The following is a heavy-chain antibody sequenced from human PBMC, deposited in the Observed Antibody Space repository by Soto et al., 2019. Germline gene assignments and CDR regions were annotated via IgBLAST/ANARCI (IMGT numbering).Heavy chain of an antibody. V-gene: IGHV3-30-3*01. CDR2: ISYDGSNK. D-gene: IGHD2-15*01. Sequence: QVQLVESGGGVVQPGRSLRLSCAASGFTFSSYAMHWVRQAPGKGLAWVAVISYDGSNKFYADSVKGRFIISRDISKNTLYLQMNSLRAEDTAVYYCARAGGRRLDYWGQGTLVTVSS. CDR3: ARAGGRRLDY. J-gene: IGHJ4*02. CDR1: GFTFSSYA.